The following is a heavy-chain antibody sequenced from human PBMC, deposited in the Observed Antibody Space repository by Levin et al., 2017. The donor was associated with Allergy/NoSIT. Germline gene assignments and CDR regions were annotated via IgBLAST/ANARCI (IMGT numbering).Heavy chain of an antibody. CDR3: ARDSLPDPHQLIDY. Sequence: GGSLRLSCAASGFTFSSYSMNWVRQAPGKGLEWVSYISSSSSTIYYADSVKGRFTISRDNAKNSLYLQMNSLRDEDTAVYYCARDSLPDPHQLIDYWGQGTLVTVSS. D-gene: IGHD1-1*01. CDR2: ISSSSSTI. V-gene: IGHV3-48*02. J-gene: IGHJ4*02. CDR1: GFTFSSYS.